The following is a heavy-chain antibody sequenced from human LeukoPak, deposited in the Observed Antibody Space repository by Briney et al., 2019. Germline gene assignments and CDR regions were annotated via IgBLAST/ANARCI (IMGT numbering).Heavy chain of an antibody. Sequence: GGSLRLSCAASGFTFSSYGMSWVRQAPGKGLEWVSYISSSGSTIYYADSVKGRFTISGDNAKNSLYLQMNSLRAEDTAVYYCAELGITMIGGVWGKGTTVTISS. CDR2: ISSSGSTI. CDR3: AELGITMIGGV. V-gene: IGHV3-48*04. J-gene: IGHJ6*04. CDR1: GFTFSSYG. D-gene: IGHD3-10*02.